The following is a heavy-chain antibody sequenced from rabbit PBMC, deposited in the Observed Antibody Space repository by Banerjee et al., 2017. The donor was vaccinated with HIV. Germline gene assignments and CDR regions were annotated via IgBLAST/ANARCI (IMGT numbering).Heavy chain of an antibody. CDR1: GFDLNDNYY. D-gene: IGHD6-1*01. CDR2: IYPGSGRT. J-gene: IGHJ4*01. CDR3: AREDYSTYGAGGFAHAHFDL. Sequence: QSLEESGGDLVKPGASLTLTCKASGFDLNDNYYMCWVRQAPGKGLEWIACIYPGSGRTFYASWAKGRFTITKTSSTTVTLQMTSLTAADTATYFCAREDYSTYGAGGFAHAHFDLWGPGTLVTVS. V-gene: IGHV1S40*01.